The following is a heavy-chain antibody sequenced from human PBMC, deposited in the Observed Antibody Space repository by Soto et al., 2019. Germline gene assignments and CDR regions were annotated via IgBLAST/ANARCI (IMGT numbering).Heavy chain of an antibody. J-gene: IGHJ4*02. CDR3: ARLPSSSWYTRFDY. CDR1: GGSISSSSYY. V-gene: IGHV4-39*01. CDR2: IYYSGST. Sequence: SETLSLTCSVSGGSISSSSYYWGWIRQPPGKGLEWIGSIYYSGSTYYNPSLKSRVTISVDTSKNQFSLKLSSVTAADTAVYYCARLPSSSWYTRFDYWGQGTLVTVSS. D-gene: IGHD6-13*01.